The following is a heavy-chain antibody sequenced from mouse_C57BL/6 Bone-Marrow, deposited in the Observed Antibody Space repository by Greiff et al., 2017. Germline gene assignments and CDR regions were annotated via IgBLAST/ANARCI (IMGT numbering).Heavy chain of an antibody. J-gene: IGHJ1*03. D-gene: IGHD2-5*01. CDR2: IYPGSGST. Sequence: QVQLQQPGAELVKPGASVKMSCKASGYTFTSYWITWVKQRPGQGLEWIGDIYPGSGSTNYNEKFKSKATLTVDTSSSTAYMQLSSPTSEDAAVYYCARPYYSNYWYFDVWGTGTTVTVSS. V-gene: IGHV1-55*01. CDR1: GYTFTSYW. CDR3: ARPYYSNYWYFDV.